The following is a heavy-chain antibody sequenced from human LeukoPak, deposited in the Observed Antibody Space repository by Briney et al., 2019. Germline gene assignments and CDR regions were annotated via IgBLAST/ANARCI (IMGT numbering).Heavy chain of an antibody. CDR2: IYYSGST. V-gene: IGHV4-30-4*08. J-gene: IGHJ5*02. CDR3: ARDTPQDYSNYYWFDP. D-gene: IGHD4-11*01. CDR1: GGSISSGDYY. Sequence: SETLSLTCTVSGGSISSGDYYWSWIRQPPGKGLEWIGYIYYSGSTYYNPSLKSRVTISVDTSKNQFSLKLSSVTAADTAVYYCARDTPQDYSNYYWFDPWGQGTLVTVSS.